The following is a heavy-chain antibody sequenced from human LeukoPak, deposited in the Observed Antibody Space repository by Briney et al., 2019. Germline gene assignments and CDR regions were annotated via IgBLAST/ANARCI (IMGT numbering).Heavy chain of an antibody. CDR3: ARESGMGDYVDY. CDR1: GGSISSYY. CDR2: VYYSGST. J-gene: IGHJ4*02. Sequence: SETLSLTCTVSGGSISSYYWSWIRQPPGKELEWIGYVYYSGSTNYNPSLKSRATISVDRSKNQFSLKLSSVTAADTAVYYCARESGMGDYVDYWGQGTLDTVSS. V-gene: IGHV4-59*01. D-gene: IGHD5-18*01.